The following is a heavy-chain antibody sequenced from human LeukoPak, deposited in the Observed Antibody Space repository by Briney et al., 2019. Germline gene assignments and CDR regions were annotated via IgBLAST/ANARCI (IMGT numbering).Heavy chain of an antibody. Sequence: PSETLSLTCAVYGGSFSGYYWSWIRQPPGKGLEWIGYIYYSGSTTYSPSLKSRVTISVDTSKNQFSLKLNSVTAADTAVYYCARGRKRFDPWGQGTLVTVSS. CDR1: GGSFSGYY. CDR2: IYYSGST. V-gene: IGHV4-59*01. CDR3: ARGRKRFDP. J-gene: IGHJ5*02.